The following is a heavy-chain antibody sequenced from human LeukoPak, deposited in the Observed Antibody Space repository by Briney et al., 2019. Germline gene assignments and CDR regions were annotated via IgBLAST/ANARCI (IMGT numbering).Heavy chain of an antibody. J-gene: IGHJ4*02. V-gene: IGHV3-21*01. CDR2: ISSSSSYI. CDR1: VFTFSSYT. D-gene: IGHD3-22*01. CDR3: ARACVYYDSSGCDY. Sequence: GGSLRLSCVASVFTFSSYTMNWVRQAPGKGLEWVTSISSSSSYIYYADSVKGRFTISRDNAKKSVYLQMNSLRVEDTAVYYCARACVYYDSSGCDYWGQGTLVTVSS.